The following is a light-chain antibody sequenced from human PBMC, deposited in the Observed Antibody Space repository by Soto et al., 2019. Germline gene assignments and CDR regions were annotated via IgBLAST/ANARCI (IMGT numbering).Light chain of an antibody. J-gene: IGKJ1*01. CDR1: QHISEY. CDR3: QQYNSYRA. V-gene: IGKV1-33*01. CDR2: DAS. Sequence: IQLTQLSDGYSVDLXGRVTISCQASQHISEYLNWYQYKPGKAPKLLITDASNLKTGVPSRFSGSGSGTEFTLTISSLQPDDSATYYCQQYNSYRAFGQGTKVDIK.